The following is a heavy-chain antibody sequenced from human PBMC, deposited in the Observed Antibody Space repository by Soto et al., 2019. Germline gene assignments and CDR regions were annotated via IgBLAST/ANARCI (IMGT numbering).Heavy chain of an antibody. CDR1: GYTFTSYG. CDR3: AREGGNVWGSYRY. D-gene: IGHD3-16*02. Sequence: QVQLVQSGAEVKKPGASVKVSCKASGYTFTSYGISWVRQAPGQGLEWMGWISAYNGNTNYAQKPQGRGSMTTDTPASAAYMGLRSLSSDETAVYYCAREGGNVWGSYRYWGQGTLVTVSS. J-gene: IGHJ4*02. CDR2: ISAYNGNT. V-gene: IGHV1-18*01.